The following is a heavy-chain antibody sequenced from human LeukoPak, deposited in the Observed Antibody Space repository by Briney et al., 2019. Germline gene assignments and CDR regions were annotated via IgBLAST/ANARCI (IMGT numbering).Heavy chain of an antibody. V-gene: IGHV4-39*01. J-gene: IGHJ4*02. D-gene: IGHD3-10*01. CDR3: ARGVPRVRGPRRIDY. CDR1: GGSISSSSYY. Sequence: PSETLSLTCTVFGGSISSSSYYWGWIRQPPGKGLEWIGSIYYSGSTYYNPSLKSRVTISVDTSKNQFSLKLSSVTAADTAVYYCARGVPRVRGPRRIDYWGQGTLVTVSS. CDR2: IYYSGST.